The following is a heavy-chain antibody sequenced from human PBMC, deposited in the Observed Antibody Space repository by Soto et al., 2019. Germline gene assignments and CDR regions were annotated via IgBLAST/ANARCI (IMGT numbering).Heavy chain of an antibody. CDR3: ARRQQNWFDP. J-gene: IGHJ5*02. CDR2: IYYSGST. CDR1: GGSVSSGSYY. Sequence: QVQLQESGPGLVKPSETLSLTCTVSGGSVSSGSYYWSWIRQPPGKGLEWIGYIYYSGSTNYNPSLKSRVTISIDTSKNQFSLKLSSVTAADTAVYYCARRQQNWFDPWGQGTLVTVSS. V-gene: IGHV4-61*01. D-gene: IGHD6-13*01.